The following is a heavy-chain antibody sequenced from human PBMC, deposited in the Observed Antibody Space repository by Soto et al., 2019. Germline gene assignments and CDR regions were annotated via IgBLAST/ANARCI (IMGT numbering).Heavy chain of an antibody. CDR3: AIGVSSSSDLDY. D-gene: IGHD6-6*01. V-gene: IGHV4-59*01. CDR2: IYYSGST. Sequence: SETLSLTCTVSGGSISSYYWSWIRQPPGKGLEWIGYIYYSGSTNYNPSLKSRVTISVDTSKNQFSLKLSSGTAADTAVYYCAIGVSSSSDLDYWGQGTLVTVSS. CDR1: GGSISSYY. J-gene: IGHJ4*02.